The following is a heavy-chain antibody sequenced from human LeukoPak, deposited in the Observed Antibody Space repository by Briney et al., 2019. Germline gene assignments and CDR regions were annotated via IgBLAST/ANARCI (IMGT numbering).Heavy chain of an antibody. V-gene: IGHV3-9*01. J-gene: IGHJ4*02. CDR1: GFTFDDYA. CDR3: AKSGRIDILTGYAYDY. Sequence: GGSLRLSCAASGFTFDDYAMHWVRQAPGKGLEWVSGISWNSGSIGYADSVKGRFTISRDNAKNSLYLQMNSLRAEDTALYYCAKSGRIDILTGYAYDYWGQGTLVTVSS. D-gene: IGHD3-9*01. CDR2: ISWNSGSI.